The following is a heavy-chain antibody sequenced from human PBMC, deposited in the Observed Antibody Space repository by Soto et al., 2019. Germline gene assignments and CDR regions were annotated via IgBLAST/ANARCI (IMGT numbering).Heavy chain of an antibody. J-gene: IGHJ4*02. CDR1: GFTFSSYA. CDR2: VSGSGSST. D-gene: IGHD4-17*01. Sequence: GGSLILSCVSSGFTFSSYAMSWVRQSPGKGLEWVSAVSGSGSSTYYLDSVKGRFTISRDNSKNTFYLQMSSLRAEDTAVYYCVKDRIPRSGDYNLGDHWCQGTLVTVAS. V-gene: IGHV3-23*01. CDR3: VKDRIPRSGDYNLGDH.